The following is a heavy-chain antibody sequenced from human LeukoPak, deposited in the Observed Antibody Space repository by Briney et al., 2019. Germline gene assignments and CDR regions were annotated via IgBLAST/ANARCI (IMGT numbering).Heavy chain of an antibody. CDR1: EFTVSTNY. CDR3: ARGRKFFDY. V-gene: IGHV3-66*01. Sequence: GGSLRLSCAASEFTVSTNYMNWVRQAPGKGLEWVSAIYSGGTTYYADSVKGRFTISRDTSKNTLYLQMNSLRAEDTAVYYCARGRKFFDYWGQGTLVTVSS. J-gene: IGHJ4*02. CDR2: IYSGGTT.